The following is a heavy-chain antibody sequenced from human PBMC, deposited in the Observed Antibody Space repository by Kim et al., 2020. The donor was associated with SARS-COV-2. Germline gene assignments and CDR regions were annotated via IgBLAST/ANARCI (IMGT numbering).Heavy chain of an antibody. Sequence: GGSLRLSCSASGFTFSNYAMHWVRQAPGKGLEYVSAIGGNGDRTWYADSVKGRFTISRDNSKNTVYLQMSSLRAEDTAIYYCVSLYCGGDCNFWGQGTLITVSS. V-gene: IGHV3-64D*09. D-gene: IGHD2-21*02. CDR2: IGGNGDRT. CDR1: GFTFSNYA. CDR3: VSLYCGGDCNF. J-gene: IGHJ4*02.